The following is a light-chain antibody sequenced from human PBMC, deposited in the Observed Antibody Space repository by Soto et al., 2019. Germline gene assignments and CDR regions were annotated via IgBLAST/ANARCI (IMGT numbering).Light chain of an antibody. V-gene: IGLV1-44*01. CDR3: AAWDDSLNGSYV. CDR1: SCNIGSKT. Sequence: QSVLTQPPSASGTPGQRVTISCSGSSCNIGSKTVNWYQQLPGTAPKLLIYSNNQRPSGVPDRFSGSKSGTSASLAISGLQSEDEADYYCAAWDDSLNGSYVFGTGTKVTVL. CDR2: SNN. J-gene: IGLJ1*01.